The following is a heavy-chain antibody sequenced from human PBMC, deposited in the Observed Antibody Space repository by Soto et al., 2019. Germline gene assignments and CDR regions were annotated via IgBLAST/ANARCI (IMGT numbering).Heavy chain of an antibody. CDR2: ISYDGSYR. Sequence: QVQLVESGGGMVQPGRSLRLSCAASGFTFSSYAMHWVRQAPGKGLEWVAVISYDGSYRDYAASVKGRFTISRDNSKTTLFLQMNSLRGEDTAVYYCASVTYSGYGGFDYWGQGTLVTVSS. CDR3: ASVTYSGYGGFDY. J-gene: IGHJ4*02. D-gene: IGHD5-12*01. V-gene: IGHV3-30*04. CDR1: GFTFSSYA.